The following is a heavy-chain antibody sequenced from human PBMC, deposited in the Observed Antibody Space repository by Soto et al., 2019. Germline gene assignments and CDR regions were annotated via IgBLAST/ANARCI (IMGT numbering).Heavy chain of an antibody. V-gene: IGHV4-59*01. CDR1: GGSISSYY. Sequence: PETLSLTCTVSGGSISSYYWSWVRQPPGKGLEWIGYIYYSGSTNYNPSLKSRVTISVDTSKNQFSLKLSSVTAADTAVYYCARVSPNHDARTRDDDFWSGLDAFDIWGQGTMVTVSS. CDR3: ARVSPNHDARTRDDDFWSGLDAFDI. D-gene: IGHD3-3*01. CDR2: IYYSGST. J-gene: IGHJ3*02.